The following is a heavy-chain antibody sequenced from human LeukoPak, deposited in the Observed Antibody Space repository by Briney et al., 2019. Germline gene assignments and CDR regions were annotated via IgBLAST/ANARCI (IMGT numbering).Heavy chain of an antibody. CDR1: GGSISTYY. J-gene: IGHJ4*02. CDR3: ARDRGDGYDYFWDY. V-gene: IGHV4-59*01. Sequence: SETLSLTCTVSGGSISTYYWNWIRQPPGKGLEWIGYIYYTGSTNYHPSLRSRVTISVDTSKNQFSLKLRSVTAAATAVYYCARDRGDGYDYFWDYWGQGTLVTVSS. D-gene: IGHD5-12*01. CDR2: IYYTGST.